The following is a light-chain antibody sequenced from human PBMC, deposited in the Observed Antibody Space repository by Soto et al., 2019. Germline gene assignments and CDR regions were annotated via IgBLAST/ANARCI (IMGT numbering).Light chain of an antibody. J-gene: IGKJ1*01. CDR2: DAS. CDR3: QQRYSIPGWP. V-gene: IGKV1-5*01. CDR1: QSISSW. Sequence: DIKMTQSPSTLSASVRDRVTITCRASQSISSWLAWYQQKPGKAPKLLIYDASSLEEGVPSRFSGSGSGTDFSLSVSGLQPEDFATYYCQQRYSIPGWPLGQGTKV.